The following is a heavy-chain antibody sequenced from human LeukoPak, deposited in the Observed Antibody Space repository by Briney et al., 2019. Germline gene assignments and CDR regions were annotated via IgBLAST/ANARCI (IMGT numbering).Heavy chain of an antibody. Sequence: SETLSLTCTVSGGSISSYYWSWIRQPPGKGLEWIGYIYYSGSTNYNPSLKSRVTISVDTSKNQFSLKLSSVTAADTAVYCCGRAREHSYGRWIDYWGQGTLVTVSS. CDR1: GGSISSYY. V-gene: IGHV4-59*01. CDR3: GRAREHSYGRWIDY. CDR2: IYYSGST. D-gene: IGHD5-18*01. J-gene: IGHJ4*02.